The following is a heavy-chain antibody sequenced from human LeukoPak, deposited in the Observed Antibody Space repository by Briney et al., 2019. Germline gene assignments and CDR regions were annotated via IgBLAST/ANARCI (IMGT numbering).Heavy chain of an antibody. CDR2: ISSSSSYI. CDR3: ARESRKGYDY. CDR1: GFTFNNYA. D-gene: IGHD3-22*01. J-gene: IGHJ4*02. Sequence: GGSLRLSCAASGFTFNNYAMSWVRQAPGKGLEWVSSISSSSSYIYYADSVKGRFTISRDNAKNSLYLQMNSLRAEDTAVYYCARESRKGYDYWGQGTLVTVSS. V-gene: IGHV3-21*01.